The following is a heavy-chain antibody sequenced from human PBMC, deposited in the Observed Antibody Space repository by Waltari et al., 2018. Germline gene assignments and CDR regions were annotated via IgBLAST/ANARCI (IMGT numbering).Heavy chain of an antibody. CDR1: GFTFSDHY. CDR3: AIISRIMITFGGVIVHDAFDI. D-gene: IGHD3-16*02. V-gene: IGHV3-72*01. CDR2: TRNKANSYTT. Sequence: EVQLVESGGGLVQPGGSLRLSCAASGFTFSDHYMDWVRQAPGKGLEWVGRTRNKANSYTTEYAASVKGRFTISRDDSKNSLYLQMNSLKTEDTAVYYCAIISRIMITFGGVIVHDAFDIWGQGTMVTVSS. J-gene: IGHJ3*02.